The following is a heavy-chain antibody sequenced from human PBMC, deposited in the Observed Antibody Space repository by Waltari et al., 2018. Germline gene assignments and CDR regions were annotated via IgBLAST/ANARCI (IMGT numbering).Heavy chain of an antibody. V-gene: IGHV4-38-2*01. CDR2: IYHSGST. CDR1: GYSISSGYY. CDR3: ASSVTTG. D-gene: IGHD4-17*01. Sequence: QVQLQESGPGLVKPSETLSLTCAVSGYSISSGYYWGWIRQPPGKGLEWIGSIYHSGSTYYNPSLKSRVTISVDTSKNQFSLKLSSVTAADTAVYYCASSVTTGWGQGTLVTVSS. J-gene: IGHJ4*02.